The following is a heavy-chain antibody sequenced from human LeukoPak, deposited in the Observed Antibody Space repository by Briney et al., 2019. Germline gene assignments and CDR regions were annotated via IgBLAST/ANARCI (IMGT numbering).Heavy chain of an antibody. D-gene: IGHD4-11*01. CDR3: AKPDDYSNYFDY. Sequence: GGSLRLSCAASGFTFSSYAMSWVRQAPGKGLEWVSAISGSGGSTYYADSVKGRFTISRDNSKNTLNLQMNSLRAEDTAVYYCAKPDDYSNYFDYWGQGTLVTVSS. CDR1: GFTFSSYA. V-gene: IGHV3-23*01. J-gene: IGHJ4*02. CDR2: ISGSGGST.